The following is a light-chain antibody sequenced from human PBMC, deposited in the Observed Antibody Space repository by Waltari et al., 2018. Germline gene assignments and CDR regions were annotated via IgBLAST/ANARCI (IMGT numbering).Light chain of an antibody. J-gene: IGKJ1*01. CDR1: QSLLHSDGYNY. V-gene: IGKV2-28*01. CDR3: MQALHTPPT. CDR2: LSF. Sequence: EIVMTQSPLSLPVTPGEPASISCRSSQSLLHSDGYNYLNWYLQKPGQSPQLLIYLSFIRASGVPDRFTGSGAGTDFTLKISRVEAEDVGFYYCMQALHTPPTLGQGTRAEIK.